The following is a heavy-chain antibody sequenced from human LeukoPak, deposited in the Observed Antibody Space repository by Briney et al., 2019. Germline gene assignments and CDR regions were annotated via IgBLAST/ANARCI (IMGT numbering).Heavy chain of an antibody. Sequence: ASVKFSCKACGLTISIYAISWVRQAPGPGNEWMGRIIPIFGTAKHAQTFHGRVTITTDESTTTAYMDLSSLGSEATAVYYCARAYCSGGSCYFPFDYWGQGTLVTVSS. D-gene: IGHD2-15*01. CDR2: IIPIFGTA. J-gene: IGHJ4*02. CDR1: GLTISIYA. CDR3: ARAYCSGGSCYFPFDY. V-gene: IGHV1-69*05.